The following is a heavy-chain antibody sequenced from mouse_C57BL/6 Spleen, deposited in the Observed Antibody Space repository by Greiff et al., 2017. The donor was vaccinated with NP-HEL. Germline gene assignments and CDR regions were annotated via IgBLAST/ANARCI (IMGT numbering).Heavy chain of an antibody. D-gene: IGHD2-4*01. Sequence: VQLKESGSELRSPGSSVKLSCKDFDSEVFPIAYMSWVRQKPGHGFEWIGGILPSIGRTIYGEKFEDKATLDADTLSNTAYLELNSLTSEDSAIYYCASYDYDGPDYWGQGTTLTVSS. V-gene: IGHV15-2*01. CDR3: ASYDYDGPDY. CDR1: DSEVFPIAY. J-gene: IGHJ2*01. CDR2: ILPSIGRT.